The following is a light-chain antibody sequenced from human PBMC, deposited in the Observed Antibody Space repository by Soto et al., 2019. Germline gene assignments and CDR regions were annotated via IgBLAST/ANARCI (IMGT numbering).Light chain of an antibody. Sequence: DIVMTQSPDSLAVSLGERATINCKFSQSVLYSSNNKNYLAWYQQKPGQPPKLLIYWASTRESGVPDRFSGSESGTDFTLTISSLQAEDVEVYYCQQYYSSPLTLGGGTKVDIK. J-gene: IGKJ4*01. CDR3: QQYYSSPLT. CDR2: WAS. CDR1: QSVLYSSNNKNY. V-gene: IGKV4-1*01.